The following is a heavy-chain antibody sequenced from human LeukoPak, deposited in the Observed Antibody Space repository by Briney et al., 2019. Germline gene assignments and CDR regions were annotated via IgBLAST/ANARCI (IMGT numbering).Heavy chain of an antibody. V-gene: IGHV4-31*03. CDR3: ARVWIKRGVRGYYFDY. D-gene: IGHD3-10*01. CDR1: GGSISSGGYY. J-gene: IGHJ4*02. Sequence: SQTLSLTCTVSGGSISSGGYYWSWIRQHPGKGLEWIGYIYYSGSTYYNPSLKSRVTISVDTSKNQFSLKLSSVTAADTAVYYCARVWIKRGVRGYYFDYWGQGTLVTVSS. CDR2: IYYSGST.